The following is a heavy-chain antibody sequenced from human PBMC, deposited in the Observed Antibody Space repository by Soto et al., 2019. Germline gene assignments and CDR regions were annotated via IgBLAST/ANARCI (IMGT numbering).Heavy chain of an antibody. J-gene: IGHJ3*02. D-gene: IGHD1-1*01. CDR3: ARGHXXXXNSDAFDI. V-gene: IGHV1-69*12. CDR1: GGTFSSSA. Sequence: QVQLVQSGAEVKKPGSSVKVSCKASGGTFSSSAINWVRQAPGQGPEWMGGIIPIFGTADYAQKFQGRVTITADESTSTAYMELSSLRSEDTAVYYCARGHXXXXNSDAFDIWGQGTMVTVSS. CDR2: IIPIFGTA.